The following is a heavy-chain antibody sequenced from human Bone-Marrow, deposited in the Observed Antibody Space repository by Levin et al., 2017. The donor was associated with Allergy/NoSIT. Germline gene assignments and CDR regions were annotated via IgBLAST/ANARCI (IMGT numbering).Heavy chain of an antibody. Sequence: ASVKVSCKVSGYTLTELSMHWVRQAPGKGLEWMGGFDPEDGETIYAQKFQGRVTMTEDTSTDTAYMELSSLRSEDTAVYYCATGRLLWFGGANWFDPWAREPWSPSPQ. V-gene: IGHV1-24*01. J-gene: IGHJ5*02. CDR3: ATGRLLWFGGANWFDP. CDR1: GYTLTELS. D-gene: IGHD3-10*01. CDR2: FDPEDGET.